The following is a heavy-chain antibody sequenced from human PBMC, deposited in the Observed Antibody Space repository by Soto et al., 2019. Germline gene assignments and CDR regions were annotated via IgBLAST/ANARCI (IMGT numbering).Heavy chain of an antibody. CDR1: GGSISSYY. Sequence: SETLSLTCTVSGGSISSYYWSWIRQPPGKGLEWIGYIYYSGSTNYNPSLKSRVTISVDTSKNQFSLKLSSVTAADTAVYYCARGLGANTAMANYYYYGMDVWGQGTTVTVSS. J-gene: IGHJ6*02. V-gene: IGHV4-59*01. CDR3: ARGLGANTAMANYYYYGMDV. CDR2: IYYSGST. D-gene: IGHD5-18*01.